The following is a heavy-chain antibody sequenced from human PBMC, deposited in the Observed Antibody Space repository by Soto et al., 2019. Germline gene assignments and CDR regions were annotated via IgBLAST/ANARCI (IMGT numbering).Heavy chain of an antibody. CDR1: GGSVSSGSYY. CDR3: ARAGYDWAVDY. Sequence: PSETLSLTCTVSGGSVSSGSYYWSWIRQPPGKGLEWIGYIYYSGSTNYNPSLKSRVTISVDTSKNQFSLKLSSVTAADTAVYYCARAGYDWAVDYWGQGTQVTVSS. V-gene: IGHV4-61*01. J-gene: IGHJ4*02. CDR2: IYYSGST. D-gene: IGHD5-12*01.